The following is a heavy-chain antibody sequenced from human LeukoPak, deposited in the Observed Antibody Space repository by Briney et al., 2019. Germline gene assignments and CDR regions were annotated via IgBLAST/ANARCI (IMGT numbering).Heavy chain of an antibody. CDR1: GGSFSDYY. J-gene: IGHJ4*02. CDR3: ARRHSGWCFDY. V-gene: IGHV4-34*01. CDR2: INHNGGI. Sequence: SETLSLTCAVYGGSFSDYYWAWIRQPPGKGLEWIGEINHNGGINYNPSLKSRVTLSLDTSMNHVSLRLTSVTAADTGVYYCARRHSGWCFDYWGQGTLVTVSS. D-gene: IGHD6-19*01.